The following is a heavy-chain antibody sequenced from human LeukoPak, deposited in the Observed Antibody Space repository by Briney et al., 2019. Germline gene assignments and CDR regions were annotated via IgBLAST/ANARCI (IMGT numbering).Heavy chain of an antibody. Sequence: PGGSLRLSCAASGFTFSSYAMSWVRQAPGKGLEWVSAISGSGGSTYYADSVKGRFTISRDNSKNTLYLQMNSLRAVDTAVYYCATHLITMVRGVITLYYFDYWGQGTLVTVSS. CDR3: ATHLITMVRGVITLYYFDY. J-gene: IGHJ4*02. D-gene: IGHD3-10*01. CDR1: GFTFSSYA. CDR2: ISGSGGST. V-gene: IGHV3-23*01.